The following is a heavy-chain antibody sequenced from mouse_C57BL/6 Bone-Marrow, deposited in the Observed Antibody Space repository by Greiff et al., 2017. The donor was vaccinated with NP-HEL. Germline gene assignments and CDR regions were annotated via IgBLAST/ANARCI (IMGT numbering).Heavy chain of an antibody. V-gene: IGHV1-4*01. Sequence: QVQLQQPGAELARHGASVKMSCKASGYTFTSYTMHWVKQRPGQGLEWIGYINPSSGYTKYNQKFKDKATLTADKSSSTAYMQLSSLTSEDSAVYYCARKGGYYGFAYWGQGTLVTVSA. J-gene: IGHJ3*01. D-gene: IGHD2-3*01. CDR2: INPSSGYT. CDR3: ARKGGYYGFAY. CDR1: GYTFTSYT.